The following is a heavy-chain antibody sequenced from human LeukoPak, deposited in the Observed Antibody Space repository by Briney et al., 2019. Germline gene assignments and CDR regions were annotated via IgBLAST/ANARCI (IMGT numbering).Heavy chain of an antibody. CDR1: GFTFSGYW. CDR3: ARDDFIAAAGHDY. J-gene: IGHJ4*02. CDR2: IDNDGHGI. D-gene: IGHD6-13*01. Sequence: GGSLRLSCVTSGFTFSGYWMHWVRQGPEKGLELVSRIDNDGHGIIYADSVKGRFTTSRDNVKNTLYLQMNSLRAGDTAVYYCARDDFIAAAGHDYWGQGTLVTVSS. V-gene: IGHV3-74*01.